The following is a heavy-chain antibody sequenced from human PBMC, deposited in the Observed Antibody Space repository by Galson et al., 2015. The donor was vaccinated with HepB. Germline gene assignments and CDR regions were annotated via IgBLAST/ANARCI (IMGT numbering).Heavy chain of an antibody. Sequence: SLRLSCAASGFTFSSYGMHWVRQAPGKGLEWVAVISYDGSNKYYADSVKGRFTISRDNSKNTLYLQMNSLRAEDTAVYYCAKDRLDYYDSSGYYDYWGQGTLVTVSS. CDR2: ISYDGSNK. J-gene: IGHJ4*02. V-gene: IGHV3-30*18. CDR1: GFTFSSYG. D-gene: IGHD3-22*01. CDR3: AKDRLDYYDSSGYYDY.